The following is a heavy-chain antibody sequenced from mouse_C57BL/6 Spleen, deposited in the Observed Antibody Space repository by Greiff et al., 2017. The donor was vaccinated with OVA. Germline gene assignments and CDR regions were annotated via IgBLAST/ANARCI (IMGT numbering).Heavy chain of an antibody. CDR1: GYTFTDYE. D-gene: IGHD1-1*01. CDR2: IDPETGGT. Sequence: QVQLQQSGAELVRPGASVTLSCKASGYTFTDYEMHWVKQTPVHGLEWIGAIDPETGGTAYNQKFKGKAILTADKSSSTAYMELRSLTSEDSAVYDGTRNYGSRGAMDYWGQGTSVTVSS. J-gene: IGHJ4*01. CDR3: TRNYGSRGAMDY. V-gene: IGHV1-15*01.